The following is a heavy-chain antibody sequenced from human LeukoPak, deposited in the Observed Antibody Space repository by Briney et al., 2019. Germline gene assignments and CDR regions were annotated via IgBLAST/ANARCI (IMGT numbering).Heavy chain of an antibody. Sequence: PGRSLRLSWAASGXTFSSHGVHWVRQAPGKGLEWVAVIWYDGSDKYYADSVKGRFTISRDNSKNTLYLQMTSLRADDTAVYYCARDRVLHYFDYWGQGALVTVSS. CDR2: IWYDGSDK. CDR1: GXTFSSHG. D-gene: IGHD3-16*01. J-gene: IGHJ4*02. V-gene: IGHV3-33*01. CDR3: ARDRVLHYFDY.